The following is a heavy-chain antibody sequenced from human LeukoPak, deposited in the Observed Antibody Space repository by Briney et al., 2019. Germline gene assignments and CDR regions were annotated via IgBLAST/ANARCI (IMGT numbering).Heavy chain of an antibody. Sequence: GGSLRLSCAVSGFTFSDYYMSWIRQAPGKGLEWVSYISSGGSTISHADSVKGRFTISRDNAENSLYLQMNSLRAEDTAVYYCARRAAAGSCFDYWGQGTLVTVSS. J-gene: IGHJ4*02. CDR3: ARRAAAGSCFDY. CDR1: GFTFSDYY. V-gene: IGHV3-11*01. CDR2: ISSGGSTI. D-gene: IGHD6-13*01.